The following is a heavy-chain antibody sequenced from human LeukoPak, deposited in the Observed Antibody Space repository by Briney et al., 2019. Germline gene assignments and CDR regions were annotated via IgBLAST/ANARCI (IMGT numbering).Heavy chain of an antibody. Sequence: GASVKVSCKASGGTFNSYAISWVRQAPGQGLEWMGGIIPIFGTTNYARKFRGRVTLTADKSTRTAYMELSSLRSEDTAVYYCAIYGGPVVTPLVGFYYYYMDVWGKGTTVTISS. J-gene: IGHJ6*03. CDR3: AIYGGPVVTPLVGFYYYYMDV. CDR2: IIPIFGTT. V-gene: IGHV1-69*06. CDR1: GGTFNSYA. D-gene: IGHD4-23*01.